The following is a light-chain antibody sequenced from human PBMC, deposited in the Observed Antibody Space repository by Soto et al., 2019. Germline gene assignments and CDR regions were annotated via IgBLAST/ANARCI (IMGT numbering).Light chain of an antibody. CDR1: SSDVGGYNY. CDR3: YSYAGVSSV. Sequence: QSAPTQPSSVSGSPGQSVTISCTGTSSDVGGYNYVSWYQQHPGKAPKLMIYDVSKRPSGVPDLFSGSKSVNTASLAISGLQAEDEADYYGYSYAGVSSVFGAGTKLTVL. V-gene: IGLV2-11*01. CDR2: DVS. J-gene: IGLJ1*01.